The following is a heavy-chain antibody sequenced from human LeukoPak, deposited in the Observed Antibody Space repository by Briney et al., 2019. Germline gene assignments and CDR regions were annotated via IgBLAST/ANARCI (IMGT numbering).Heavy chain of an antibody. CDR3: ARGARKGDDYGGFFDY. D-gene: IGHD4-23*01. CDR1: GFTFSNYA. Sequence: GGSLRLSCAASGFTFSNYAMHWVRQAPGKGLEWVAVISYDGSNKYYADSVKGRFTISRDNSKNTLYLQMNSLRAEDTAVYYCARGARKGDDYGGFFDYWGQGTLVTVSS. J-gene: IGHJ4*02. CDR2: ISYDGSNK. V-gene: IGHV3-30*04.